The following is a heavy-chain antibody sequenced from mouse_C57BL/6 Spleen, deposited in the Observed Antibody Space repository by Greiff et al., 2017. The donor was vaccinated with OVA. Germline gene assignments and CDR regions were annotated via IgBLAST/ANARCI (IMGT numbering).Heavy chain of an antibody. J-gene: IGHJ2*01. V-gene: IGHV2-2*01. CDR3: ARRADYYYGLDY. CDR2: IWSGGST. D-gene: IGHD1-1*01. Sequence: QVQLQQSGPGLVQPSQSLSITCTVSGFSLTSYGVHWVRQSPGKGLEWLGVIWSGGSTDYNAAFISRLSISKDNSKSQVFFKMNSLQADDTAIYYCARRADYYYGLDYWGQGTTLTVSS. CDR1: GFSLTSYG.